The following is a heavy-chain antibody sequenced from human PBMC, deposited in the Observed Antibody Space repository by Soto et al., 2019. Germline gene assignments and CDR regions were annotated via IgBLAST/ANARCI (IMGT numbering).Heavy chain of an antibody. CDR3: VRDSHGDY. CDR2: IDHDGPT. J-gene: IGHJ4*02. V-gene: IGHV3-74*01. CDR1: GFTFSNYW. Sequence: VQLVESGGGLVQPGGSLRLSCAGSGFTFSNYWMHWVRQAPGKGLEWVSRIDHDGPTDYADSVRGRFTISRDNAENTLYLQMNRLRPEDTAVYYCVRDSHGDYWGQGTLVTVSS.